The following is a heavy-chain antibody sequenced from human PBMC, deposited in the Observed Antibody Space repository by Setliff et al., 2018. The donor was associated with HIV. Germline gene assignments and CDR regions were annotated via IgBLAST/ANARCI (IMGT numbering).Heavy chain of an antibody. V-gene: IGHV4-39*07. Sequence: PSETLSLTCTVSGASSIYYWGWIRQPPGKGLEWIGSVYHRGNTYYNPSLKSRLTISIDTSKNQFSLELNSVTAADTAVYYCARGNTISEVVTTNWLDPWGQGTLVTISS. CDR1: GASSIYY. J-gene: IGHJ5*02. CDR2: VYHRGNT. CDR3: ARGNTISEVVTTNWLDP. D-gene: IGHD3-3*01.